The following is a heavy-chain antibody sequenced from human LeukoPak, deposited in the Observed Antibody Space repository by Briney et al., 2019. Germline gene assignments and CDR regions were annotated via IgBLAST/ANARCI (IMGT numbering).Heavy chain of an antibody. CDR2: IWYDGSNK. CDR3: ARELEGWYSSSWWNYYYYGMDV. V-gene: IGHV3-33*01. CDR1: GFTFRNYG. J-gene: IGHJ6*02. Sequence: GGSLRLSCAASGFTFRNYGMHWVRQAPGKGLEWVAVIWYDGSNKYYADSVKGRFTISRDNSKNTLYLQMNSLRAEDTAVYYCARELEGWYSSSWWNYYYYGMDVWGQGTTVTVSS. D-gene: IGHD6-13*01.